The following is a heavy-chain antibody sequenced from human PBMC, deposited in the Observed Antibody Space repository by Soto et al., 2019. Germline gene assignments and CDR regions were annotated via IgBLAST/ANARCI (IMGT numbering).Heavy chain of an antibody. D-gene: IGHD6-19*01. CDR3: AHGSGWLSDH. J-gene: IGHJ4*02. V-gene: IGHV2-5*01. Sequence: QITLKESGPTLVKPTQTLTLTCTFSGFSLSSTAVGVNWIRQPPGKALEWLALIYWNDDNHYSPSLKSRLTVTKDTSKNQLVLTMTNMDPMDTATYCCAHGSGWLSDHWGQGTLVTVSS. CDR2: IYWNDDN. CDR1: GFSLSSTAVG.